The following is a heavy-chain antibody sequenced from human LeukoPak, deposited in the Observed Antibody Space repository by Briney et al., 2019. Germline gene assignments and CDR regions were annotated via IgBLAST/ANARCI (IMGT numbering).Heavy chain of an antibody. D-gene: IGHD5-12*01. CDR3: ARGLPIVATIVYYYYYYMDV. CDR1: GYTLTGYY. CDR2: INPNSGNT. J-gene: IGHJ6*03. Sequence: ASVKVSCKASGYTLTGYYMHWVRQAPGQGLEWMGWINPNSGNTGYAQKFQGRVTITRNTSISTAYMELSSLRSEDTAVYYCARGLPIVATIVYYYYYYMDVWGKGTTVTVSS. V-gene: IGHV1-8*03.